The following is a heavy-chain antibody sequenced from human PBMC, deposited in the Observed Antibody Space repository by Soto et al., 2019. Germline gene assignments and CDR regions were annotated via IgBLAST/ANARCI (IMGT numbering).Heavy chain of an antibody. CDR3: VKYSSSWPTSPNNWFGP. V-gene: IGHV3-64D*08. CDR2: ISLNGDNT. CDR1: GFTFSSFA. J-gene: IGHJ5*02. D-gene: IGHD6-13*01. Sequence: PGGSLRLSCSASGFTFSSFAMHWVRQVPGKGLEFVSAISLNGDNTYYAESVKGRFTISRDNSKNTVYLQMGTLRAEDSAIYYCVKYSSSWPTSPNNWFGPWGQGTLVTVSS.